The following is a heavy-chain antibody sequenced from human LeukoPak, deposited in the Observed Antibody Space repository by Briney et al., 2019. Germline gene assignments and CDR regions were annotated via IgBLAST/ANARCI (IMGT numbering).Heavy chain of an antibody. J-gene: IGHJ4*02. Sequence: GGSLRLSCAASGFTFSSYSMNWVRQAPGKGLEWVSSISSSSSYIYYADSVKGRFTISRDNAKNSLYLQMNSLKAEDTAVYYCARGPYQLLPFDYWGQGTLVTVSS. CDR1: GFTFSSYS. V-gene: IGHV3-21*01. CDR2: ISSSSSYI. CDR3: ARGPYQLLPFDY. D-gene: IGHD2-2*01.